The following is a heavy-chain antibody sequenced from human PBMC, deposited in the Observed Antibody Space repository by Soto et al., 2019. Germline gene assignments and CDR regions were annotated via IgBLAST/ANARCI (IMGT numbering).Heavy chain of an antibody. CDR1: GGSISSGDYY. CDR3: AKGLSPSYYDISTGPDY. J-gene: IGHJ4*02. D-gene: IGHD3-9*01. V-gene: IGHV4-30-4*01. CDR2: IYYSGST. Sequence: SETLSLTCTVSGGSISSGDYYWSWIRQPPGKGLEWIGYIYYSGSTYYNPSLKSRVTISVDNSKNMVFLQMNSLRAEDTAVYYCAKGLSPSYYDISTGPDYWGQGTLVTVSS.